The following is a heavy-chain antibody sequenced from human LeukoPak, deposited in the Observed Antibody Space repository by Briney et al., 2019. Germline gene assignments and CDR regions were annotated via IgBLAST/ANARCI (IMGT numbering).Heavy chain of an antibody. CDR1: GFTFSSYW. CDR2: IKQDGSEK. CDR3: AGIGGKAAAGDY. D-gene: IGHD6-13*01. Sequence: PGGSLRLSCAASGFTFSSYWMSWVRQPPGKGLEWVANIKQDGSEKYYVDSVKGRFTISRDNARNSLYLQMNSLTAEDTAVYYGAGIGGKAAAGDYWGKETLVTVSS. V-gene: IGHV3-7*04. J-gene: IGHJ4*02.